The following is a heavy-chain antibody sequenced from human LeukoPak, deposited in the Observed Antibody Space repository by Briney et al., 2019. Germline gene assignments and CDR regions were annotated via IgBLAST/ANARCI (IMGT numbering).Heavy chain of an antibody. CDR2: INGSGGST. V-gene: IGHV3-23*01. J-gene: IGHJ5*02. Sequence: GGSLRLSCAASGFTFSDHYMDWVRQAPGKGLEWVSDINGSGGSTYYADSVKGRFTISRDNSKNTLYLQMNSLRAEDTAVYYCAKKYSTGLDPWGQGTLVTVSS. D-gene: IGHD1-26*01. CDR1: GFTFSDHY. CDR3: AKKYSTGLDP.